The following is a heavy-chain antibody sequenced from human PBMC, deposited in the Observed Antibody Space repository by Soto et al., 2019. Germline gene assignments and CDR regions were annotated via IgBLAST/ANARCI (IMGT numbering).Heavy chain of an antibody. CDR2: IKQDGSEK. CDR3: ARDPGYDSSGYYIFDY. Sequence: PVASLRPSYAASGFTFRSYWMSWVRQAPGKGLEWVANIKQDGSEKYYVDSVKGRFTISRDNAKNSLYLQMNSLRAEDTAVYYCARDPGYDSSGYYIFDYWGQGT. CDR1: GFTFRSYW. J-gene: IGHJ4*02. D-gene: IGHD3-22*01. V-gene: IGHV3-7*01.